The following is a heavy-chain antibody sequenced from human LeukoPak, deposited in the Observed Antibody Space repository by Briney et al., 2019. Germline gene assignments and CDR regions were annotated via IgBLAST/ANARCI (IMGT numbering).Heavy chain of an antibody. Sequence: PGGSLRLSCAASEYTVSSLYMSWVRQAPGKGLDQVSVIYSAGNTYYADSVKGRFTISRDYSKNMLYLQMNSLRADDTAVYYCASGGYGDYVLNYWGQGTLVTVSS. D-gene: IGHD4-17*01. CDR2: IYSAGNT. J-gene: IGHJ4*02. V-gene: IGHV3-53*01. CDR1: EYTVSSLY. CDR3: ASGGYGDYVLNY.